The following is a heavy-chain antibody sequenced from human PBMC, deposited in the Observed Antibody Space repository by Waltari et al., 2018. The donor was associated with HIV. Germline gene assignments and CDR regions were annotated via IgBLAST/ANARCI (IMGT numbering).Heavy chain of an antibody. CDR2: INHSGST. V-gene: IGHV4-34*01. J-gene: IGHJ6*02. Sequence: QVQLQQWGAGLLKPSETLSLTCAVYGGSFSGYYWSWIRQPPGKGLEWIGEINHSGSTNYNPSLKSRVTISVDTSKNQFSLKLSSVTAADTAVYYCARWVGHGMDVWGQGTTVTVSS. CDR1: GGSFSGYY. CDR3: ARWVGHGMDV. D-gene: IGHD2-15*01.